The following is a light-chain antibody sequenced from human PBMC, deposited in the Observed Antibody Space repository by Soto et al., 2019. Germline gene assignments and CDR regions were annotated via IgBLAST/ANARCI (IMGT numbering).Light chain of an antibody. CDR2: SDT. Sequence: SYELTQPHSVSVATAQMARITCGGNNIGSKVVNWCQQKPGQDPVLVIYSDTNRPSGIPERFSGSNPGKTATLITTRIEAGDEGDYNCQVWDSSSDHVVFGGGTQLTVL. CDR3: QVWDSSSDHVV. V-gene: IGLV3-12*02. J-gene: IGLJ2*01. CDR1: NIGSKV.